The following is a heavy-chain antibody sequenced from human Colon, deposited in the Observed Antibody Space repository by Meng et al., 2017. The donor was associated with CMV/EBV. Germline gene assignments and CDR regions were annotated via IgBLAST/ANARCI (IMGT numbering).Heavy chain of an antibody. CDR1: GGSFSGYY. CDR2: INHSGST. Sequence: SETLSLTCAVYGGSFSGYYWSWIRQPPGKGLEWIGEINHSGSTNYNPSLKSLVTISVDTSKNQFSLKLSSVTAADTAVYYCARDSSWYSWFDPWGQGTLVTVSS. V-gene: IGHV4-34*01. D-gene: IGHD6-13*01. J-gene: IGHJ5*02. CDR3: ARDSSWYSWFDP.